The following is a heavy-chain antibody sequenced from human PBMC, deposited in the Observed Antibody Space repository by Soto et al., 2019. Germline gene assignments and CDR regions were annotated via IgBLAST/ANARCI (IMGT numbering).Heavy chain of an antibody. J-gene: IGHJ1*01. CDR3: AVARRSGGRTSFIY. CDR1: GFTFDDNA. Sequence: GGSLRLSCAVSGFTFDDNAMHWVRQAPEKGLEWVSGINWKSDIGYADSVKGRFTISRDNAENSLYLQMNSLRAEDTALYYCAVARRSGGRTSFIYWGQGTQVTVSS. CDR2: INWKSDI. D-gene: IGHD3-16*01. V-gene: IGHV3-9*01.